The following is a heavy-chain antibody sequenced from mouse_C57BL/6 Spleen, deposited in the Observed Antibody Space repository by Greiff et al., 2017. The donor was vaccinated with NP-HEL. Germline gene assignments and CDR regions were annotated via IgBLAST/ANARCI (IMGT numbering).Heavy chain of an antibody. CDR2: IWWDDDK. J-gene: IGHJ1*03. V-gene: IGHV8-8*01. CDR1: GFSLSTFGMG. CDR3: ARISITTVGENWYFDV. D-gene: IGHD1-1*01. Sequence: QVTLKVSGPGILQPSQTLSLTCSFSGFSLSTFGMGVGWIRQPSGKGLEWLAHIWWDDDKYYNPALKSRLTISKDTSKNQVLLKIANVDTADTATYYCARISITTVGENWYFDVWGTGTTVTVSS.